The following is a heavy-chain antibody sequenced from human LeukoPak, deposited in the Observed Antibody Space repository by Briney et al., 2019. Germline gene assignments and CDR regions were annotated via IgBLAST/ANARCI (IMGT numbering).Heavy chain of an antibody. Sequence: PGGSLRLSCAASGFTFSSSAMSWVRQAPGKGLEWVSAIGGSGGSTYYADSVKGRFIISRDNFKNTLYLQMNSLRAEDTALYYCAKASSGWYTFDYWGQGTLVTVSS. CDR1: GFTFSSSA. CDR2: IGGSGGST. D-gene: IGHD6-19*01. V-gene: IGHV3-23*01. J-gene: IGHJ4*02. CDR3: AKASSGWYTFDY.